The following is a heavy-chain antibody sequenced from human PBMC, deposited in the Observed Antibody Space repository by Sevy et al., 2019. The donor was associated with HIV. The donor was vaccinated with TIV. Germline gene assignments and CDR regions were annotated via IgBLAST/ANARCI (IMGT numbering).Heavy chain of an antibody. J-gene: IGHJ4*02. Sequence: GGSLRLSCAASGFSFSSYWMSWVRQAPGKGLEWVATMKQDGTEKDYVDSVKGRFIISRDNTKSSLFLQMNSLSAEDTAVYYCVREGLGGYSYSLDCWGQGTLVTVSS. CDR2: MKQDGTEK. CDR1: GFSFSSYW. V-gene: IGHV3-7*01. CDR3: VREGLGGYSYSLDC. D-gene: IGHD5-18*01.